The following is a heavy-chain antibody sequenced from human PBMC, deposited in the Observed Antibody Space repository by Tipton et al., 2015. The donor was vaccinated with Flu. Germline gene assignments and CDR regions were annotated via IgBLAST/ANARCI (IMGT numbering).Heavy chain of an antibody. CDR2: INAYNGNT. Sequence: QLVQSGPEVKKPGTSVKVSCEASGYTFTSNGISWVRQAPGQGLEWLGWINAYNGNTVYAQKVQYRVTLTRDTSMSTTYMELRSLRSDDTAVYFCARDLVPDTAMPEGASDYRGQGTLVTVSS. V-gene: IGHV1-18*04. J-gene: IGHJ4*02. CDR3: ARDLVPDTAMPEGASDY. CDR1: GYTFTSNG. D-gene: IGHD5-18*01.